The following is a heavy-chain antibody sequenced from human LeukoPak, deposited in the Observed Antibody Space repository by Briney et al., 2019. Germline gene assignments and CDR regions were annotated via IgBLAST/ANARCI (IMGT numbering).Heavy chain of an antibody. V-gene: IGHV4-34*01. CDR1: GGSFSGYY. D-gene: IGHD5-18*01. Sequence: SETLSLTCAVYGGSFSGYYWSWIRQPPGKGLEWIGSIYYSGSIYYNPSLKSRVTISVDTSKKQFSLKLSSVTAADTAVYYCARQARSGIQLWYHFDYWGQGTLVTVSS. J-gene: IGHJ4*02. CDR2: IYYSGSI. CDR3: ARQARSGIQLWYHFDY.